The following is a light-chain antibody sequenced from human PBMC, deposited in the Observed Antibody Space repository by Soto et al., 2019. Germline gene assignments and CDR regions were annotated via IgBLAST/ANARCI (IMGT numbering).Light chain of an antibody. Sequence: EVVLTQSPGTLSLSPGERATLSCRASQSVINNYLAWYQQKPGQAPMLLIYGASSRATGIPVSFSGSGSGTDFTPTISRLEPDDFAEYYCQQYAKSPEWTFGQGTKVEIK. J-gene: IGKJ1*01. CDR2: GAS. V-gene: IGKV3-20*01. CDR3: QQYAKSPEWT. CDR1: QSVINNY.